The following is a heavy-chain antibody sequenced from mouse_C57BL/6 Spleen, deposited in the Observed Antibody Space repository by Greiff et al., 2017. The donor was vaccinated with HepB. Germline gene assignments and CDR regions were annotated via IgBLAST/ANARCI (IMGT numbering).Heavy chain of an antibody. D-gene: IGHD4-1*01. CDR3: AREGTGGGYFDV. CDR1: GYSITSGYY. Sequence: EVQLQESGPGLVKPSQSLSLTCSVTGYSITSGYYWNWIRQFPGNKLEWMGYISYDGSNNYNPSLKNRISITRDTSKNQFFLKLNSVTTEDTATYYCAREGTGGGYFDVWGTGTTVTVSS. CDR2: ISYDGSN. J-gene: IGHJ1*03. V-gene: IGHV3-6*01.